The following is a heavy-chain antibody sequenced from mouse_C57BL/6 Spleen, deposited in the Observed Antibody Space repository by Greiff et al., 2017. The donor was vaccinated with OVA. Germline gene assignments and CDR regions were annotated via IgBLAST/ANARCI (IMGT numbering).Heavy chain of an antibody. J-gene: IGHJ1*03. CDR3: ARSSLWYFDV. CDR1: GYTFTSYW. CDR2: IYPGSGST. V-gene: IGHV1-55*01. Sequence: VQLQQPGAELVKPGASVKMSCKASGYTFTSYWITWVKQRPGQALEWIGDIYPGSGSTNYNEKFKSKATLTVDTSSSTAYMQLSSLTSEDSAVYYCARSSLWYFDVWGTGTTVTVSS.